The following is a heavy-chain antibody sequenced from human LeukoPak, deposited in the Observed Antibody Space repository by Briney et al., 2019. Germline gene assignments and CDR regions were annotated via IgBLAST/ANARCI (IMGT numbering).Heavy chain of an antibody. D-gene: IGHD3-10*01. Sequence: SGTLSLTCTVSGGSISTSNWWSWVRQPPGKGLEWIGEVYHSGSTTYTSSLKSRLTMSIDKSKNHFSLKLSSVTAADTAVYYCARRYYGSGTNYFDYWGQGTLVTVSS. CDR3: ARRYYGSGTNYFDY. J-gene: IGHJ4*02. V-gene: IGHV4-4*02. CDR1: GGSISTSNW. CDR2: VYHSGST.